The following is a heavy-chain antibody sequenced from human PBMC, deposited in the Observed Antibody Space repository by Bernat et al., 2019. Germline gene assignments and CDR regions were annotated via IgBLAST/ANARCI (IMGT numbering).Heavy chain of an antibody. CDR1: GYTFTSYG. V-gene: IGHV1-18*01. Sequence: QVQLVQSGAEVKKPGASVKVSCKASGYTFTSYGISWVRQAPGQGREWMGWISAYNGNTNYAQKLQGKVTMTTDTSPSTAYIELRSLRSDDAAVYYCAREGPFRRRSPLVVAAYNWFDPWGQGTLVTVSS. D-gene: IGHD2-15*01. CDR2: ISAYNGNT. J-gene: IGHJ5*02. CDR3: AREGPFRRRSPLVVAAYNWFDP.